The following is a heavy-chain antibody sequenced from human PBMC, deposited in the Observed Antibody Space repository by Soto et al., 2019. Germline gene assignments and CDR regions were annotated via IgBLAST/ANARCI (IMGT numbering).Heavy chain of an antibody. CDR3: ATTYYYDRSGYMAFDY. J-gene: IGHJ4*02. D-gene: IGHD3-22*01. CDR2: IYHSGST. V-gene: IGHV4-4*02. Sequence: SETLSLTCAVSGGSISTSNWWSWVRQPPGKGLEWIGEIYHSGSTNYNPTLKSRVTISVDKSKNQFSLKLSSVTASVTAVYYCATTYYYDRSGYMAFDYWGQGTLVT. CDR1: GGSISTSNW.